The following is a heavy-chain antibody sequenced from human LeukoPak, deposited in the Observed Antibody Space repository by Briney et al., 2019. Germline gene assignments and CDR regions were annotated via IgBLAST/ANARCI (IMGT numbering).Heavy chain of an antibody. CDR3: AKDLPAAVD. D-gene: IGHD2-2*01. J-gene: IGHJ4*02. CDR1: GFTFSSYS. CDR2: ISRDSTDI. V-gene: IGHV3-21*01. Sequence: PGGSLRLSCAASGFTFSSYSMSWVRQAPGKGLEWVSFISRDSTDIYHADSVKGRFTISRDNAKNSLYLQMNNLRAEDTAIYYCAKDLPAAVDWGQGTLVTVSS.